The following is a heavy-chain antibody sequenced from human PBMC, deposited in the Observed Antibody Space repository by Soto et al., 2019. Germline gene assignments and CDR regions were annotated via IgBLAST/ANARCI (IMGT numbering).Heavy chain of an antibody. CDR2: IYPGDSDT. D-gene: IGHD3-3*01. V-gene: IGHV5-51*01. CDR1: GYSFTSYW. J-gene: IGHJ6*02. CDR3: AGLDPPFGVVIYGMDV. Sequence: GESLKISCKGSGYSFTSYWIGWVRQMPGKGLEWMGIIYPGDSDTRYSPSFQGQVTILADKSISTAYLQWSSLKASDTAMYYCAGLDPPFGVVIYGMDVWGQGTTVTVSS.